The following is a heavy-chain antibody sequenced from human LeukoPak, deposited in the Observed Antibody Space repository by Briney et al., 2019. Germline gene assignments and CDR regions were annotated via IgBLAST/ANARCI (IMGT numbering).Heavy chain of an antibody. Sequence: GGSLRLSCAASGFTFSTYWMIWVRQAPGKGLEWVSVIYSGGSTYYADSVKGRFTISRDNSKNTVYLQMNSLRAEDTAVYYCARGEVPSTSWYTIDYWGQGTLVTVSS. J-gene: IGHJ4*02. CDR3: ARGEVPSTSWYTIDY. D-gene: IGHD6-13*01. V-gene: IGHV3-66*02. CDR2: IYSGGST. CDR1: GFTFSTYW.